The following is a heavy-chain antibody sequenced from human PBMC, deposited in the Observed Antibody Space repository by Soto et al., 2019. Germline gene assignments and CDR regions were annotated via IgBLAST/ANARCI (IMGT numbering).Heavy chain of an antibody. Sequence: PWGSLRLSCVASGFRFSNGWMAWVRQAPGKGLEWVANMNQDGSAKTYVDSVKGRFTISRDNAKSSLYLQMSSLRVEDTAVYYCARDNGYNWFDPWGQGTMVTVSS. CDR1: GFRFSNGW. D-gene: IGHD2-8*01. V-gene: IGHV3-7*01. CDR2: MNQDGSAK. CDR3: ARDNGYNWFDP. J-gene: IGHJ5*02.